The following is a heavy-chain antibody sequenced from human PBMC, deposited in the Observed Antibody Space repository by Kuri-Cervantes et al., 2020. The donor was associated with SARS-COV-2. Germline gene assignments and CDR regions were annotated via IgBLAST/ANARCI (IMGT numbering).Heavy chain of an antibody. J-gene: IGHJ4*02. D-gene: IGHD3-22*01. CDR2: IIPIFGTV. CDR3: ARGESPTTYYYDSNYYFDY. Sequence: SVKVSCKASGGTFSSYAISWVRQAPGQGLEWMGGIIPIFGTVNYAQKFQGRVTITADESTSTAYMELSSLRSEDTAVYYCARGESPTTYYYDSNYYFDYWGQGTLVTVSS. V-gene: IGHV1-69*13. CDR1: GGTFSSYA.